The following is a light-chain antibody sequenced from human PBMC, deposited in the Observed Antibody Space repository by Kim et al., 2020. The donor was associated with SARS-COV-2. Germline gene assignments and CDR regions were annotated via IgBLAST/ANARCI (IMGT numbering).Light chain of an antibody. V-gene: IGKV2-30*01. Sequence: PASISRRSSQSLVYSDGNTYLNWFHQSTGQSPRRLIYKVSNRDSGVPDRFSGSGSGTDFTLQISRVEAEDVGVYYCMQGTHWPFTFGPGTKVDIK. CDR1: QSLVYSDGNTY. CDR2: KVS. CDR3: MQGTHWPFT. J-gene: IGKJ3*01.